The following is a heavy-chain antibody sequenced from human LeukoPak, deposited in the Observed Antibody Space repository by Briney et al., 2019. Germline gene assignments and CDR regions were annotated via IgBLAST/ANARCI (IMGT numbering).Heavy chain of an antibody. CDR3: ARDDAGNDAFDI. CDR1: GGTFSSYA. Sequence: SVKVSCKASGGTFSSYAISWVRQAPGQGLEWMGGIIPIFGTANYAQKFQGRVTITADESTSTAYMELSSLRSEDTAVYYCARDDAGNDAFDIWGQGTMVTVSS. J-gene: IGHJ3*02. V-gene: IGHV1-69*13. CDR2: IIPIFGTA.